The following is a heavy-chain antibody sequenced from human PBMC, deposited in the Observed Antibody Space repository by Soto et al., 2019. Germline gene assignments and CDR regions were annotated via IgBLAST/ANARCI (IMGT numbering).Heavy chain of an antibody. D-gene: IGHD2-2*01. V-gene: IGHV5-51*01. CDR2: IYPGDSDT. Sequence: GESLKISCQGSGYSFTSYWIGWVRQMPGKGLEWMGIIYPGDSDTRYSPSFQGQVTISADKSISTAYLQWSSLKASDTAMYYCARLISFCSSTSCRDAFDIWSQGTMVTVSS. J-gene: IGHJ3*02. CDR3: ARLISFCSSTSCRDAFDI. CDR1: GYSFTSYW.